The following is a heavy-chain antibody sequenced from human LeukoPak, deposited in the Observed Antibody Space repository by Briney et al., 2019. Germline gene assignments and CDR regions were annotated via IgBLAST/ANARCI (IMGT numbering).Heavy chain of an antibody. D-gene: IGHD3-10*01. J-gene: IGHJ4*02. V-gene: IGHV1-2*02. CDR2: INPNSGGT. Sequence: GASVKVSCKASGYTFTGYYMHWVRQAPGQGLEWMGWINPNSGGTNYAQKFQGRVTMTRDTSISTAYMELSRLRSDDTAVYYCARSRTFLWFGTDAFDIWGQGTLVTVPS. CDR3: ARSRTFLWFGTDAFDI. CDR1: GYTFTGYY.